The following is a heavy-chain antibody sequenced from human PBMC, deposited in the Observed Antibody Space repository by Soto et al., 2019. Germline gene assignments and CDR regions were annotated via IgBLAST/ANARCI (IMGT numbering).Heavy chain of an antibody. J-gene: IGHJ6*02. D-gene: IGHD3-10*01. V-gene: IGHV4-34*01. Sequence: TLSVTCAAYGESLNTYFLSWIRQPPGKGLEWIGGYNYSGGSTIYNPSLKSRVTISVDTSKNQFSLKLSSVTAADTAVYYCARDNGSGSPNYYYYGMDVWGQGTTVTVSS. CDR2: YNYSGGST. CDR3: ARDNGSGSPNYYYYGMDV. CDR1: GESLNTYF.